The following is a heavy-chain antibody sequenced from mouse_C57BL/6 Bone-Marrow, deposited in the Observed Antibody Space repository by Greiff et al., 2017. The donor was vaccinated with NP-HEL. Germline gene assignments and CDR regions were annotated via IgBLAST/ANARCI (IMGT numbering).Heavy chain of an antibody. J-gene: IGHJ3*01. V-gene: IGHV1-5*01. Sequence: EVQLQQSGTVLARPGASVKMSCKTSGYTFTSYWMHWVKQRPGQGLEWIGAIYPGNRDTSYNQKFKGKAKLTAVTSASTAYMELSSLTNEDSAVYYCTREVITTVARFAYWGQGTLVTVSA. D-gene: IGHD1-1*01. CDR3: TREVITTVARFAY. CDR1: GYTFTSYW. CDR2: IYPGNRDT.